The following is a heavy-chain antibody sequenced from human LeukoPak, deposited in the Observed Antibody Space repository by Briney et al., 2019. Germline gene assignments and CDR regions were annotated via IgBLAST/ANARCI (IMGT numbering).Heavy chain of an antibody. CDR2: IYPGDSDT. D-gene: IGHD3-22*01. J-gene: IGHJ4*02. Sequence: GESLKISCEGSGYSFTSYWIGWVRQMPGKGLEWVAIIYPGDSDTIYSPSFQGQVTISADNSISTAYLQWSSLKASDTAMYYCARSSDSSGFYDYFDYWGQGTLFTVSS. V-gene: IGHV5-51*01. CDR3: ARSSDSSGFYDYFDY. CDR1: GYSFTSYW.